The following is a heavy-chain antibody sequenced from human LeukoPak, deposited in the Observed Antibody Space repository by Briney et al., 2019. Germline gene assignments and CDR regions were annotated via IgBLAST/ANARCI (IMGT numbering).Heavy chain of an antibody. D-gene: IGHD6-6*01. CDR2: IYPGDSDT. J-gene: IGHJ4*02. Sequence: GESLKISCKGSGYSFTSYWIGWVRQIPGKGLEWMGIIYPGDSDTRYSPSFQGQVTISADKSISTAYLQWSSLKASDTAMYYCARSRDRGIAARPYDYWGQGTLVTVSS. V-gene: IGHV5-51*01. CDR3: ARSRDRGIAARPYDY. CDR1: GYSFTSYW.